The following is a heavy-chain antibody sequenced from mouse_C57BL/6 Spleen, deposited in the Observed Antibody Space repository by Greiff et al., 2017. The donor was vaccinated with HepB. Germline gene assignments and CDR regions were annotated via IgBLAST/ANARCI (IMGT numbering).Heavy chain of an antibody. CDR1: GYSFTDYN. V-gene: IGHV1-39*01. Sequence: VQLQQSGPELVKPGASVKISCKASGYSFTDYNMNWVKQSNGKSLEWIGVINPNYGTTSYNQKFKGKATLTVDQSSSTAYMKLNSLTSEDSAVDDCAREEGGEGHAMDDWGQGTSVTVSS. CDR3: AREEGGEGHAMDD. D-gene: IGHD3-3*01. CDR2: INPNYGTT. J-gene: IGHJ4*01.